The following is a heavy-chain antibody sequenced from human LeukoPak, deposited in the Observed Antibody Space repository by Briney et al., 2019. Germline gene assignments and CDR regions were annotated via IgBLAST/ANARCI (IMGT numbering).Heavy chain of an antibody. V-gene: IGHV1-2*02. D-gene: IGHD2-8*01. J-gene: IGHJ4*02. CDR1: GYTFTGYY. CDR2: INPNSGGT. CDR3: ATIHPACTNGVCSDY. Sequence: RRASVKVSCKASGYTFTGYYMHWVRQAPGQGLEWMGWINPNSGGTNYAQKFQGRVTMTRDTSISTAYMELSRLRSDDTAVYYCATIHPACTNGVCSDYWGQGTLVTVSS.